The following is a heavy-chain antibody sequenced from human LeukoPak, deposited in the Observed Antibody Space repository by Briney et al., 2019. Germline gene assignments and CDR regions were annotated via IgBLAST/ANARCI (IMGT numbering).Heavy chain of an antibody. V-gene: IGHV4-59*01. CDR2: IYYSGST. J-gene: IGHJ6*03. Sequence: PSETLSLTCTVSGGSISSYYWSWIRQPPGKGLEWIGYIYYSGSTNYNPSLKSRVTISVDTSKNQFSLKLSSVTAADTAVYYCARADIVATMGYYYMDVWGKGTTVTVSS. D-gene: IGHD5-12*01. CDR1: GGSISSYY. CDR3: ARADIVATMGYYYMDV.